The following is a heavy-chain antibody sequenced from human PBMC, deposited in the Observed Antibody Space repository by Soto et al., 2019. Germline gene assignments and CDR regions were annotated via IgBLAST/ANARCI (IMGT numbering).Heavy chain of an antibody. Sequence: GESLRLSCAASGFTFDDYTMHWVRQAPGKGLEWVSLISWDGGSTYYADSVSGRFTISRDNSKNSLYLQMNSLRTEDTALYYCAKADPGDCSSTSCQGDYYGMDVWGQGTTVTVSS. CDR3: AKADPGDCSSTSCQGDYYGMDV. CDR1: GFTFDDYT. V-gene: IGHV3-43*01. D-gene: IGHD2-2*01. CDR2: ISWDGGST. J-gene: IGHJ6*02.